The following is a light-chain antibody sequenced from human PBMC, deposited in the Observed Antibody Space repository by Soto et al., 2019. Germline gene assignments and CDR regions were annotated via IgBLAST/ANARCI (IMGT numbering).Light chain of an antibody. CDR3: RQDYSFPLT. Sequence: AIQMTQSPSSLSASVGDRVPITCPARQGSRNDVGWYQQKPGKAPKLLIYAVSSLQSGVPSRFSGSGSGTDFILTISSLQPEDFATYYCRQDYSFPLTFGGGTKVEI. CDR1: QGSRND. V-gene: IGKV1-6*01. J-gene: IGKJ4*02. CDR2: AVS.